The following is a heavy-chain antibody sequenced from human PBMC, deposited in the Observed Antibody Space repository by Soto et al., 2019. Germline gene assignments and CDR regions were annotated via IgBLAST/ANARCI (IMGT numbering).Heavy chain of an antibody. V-gene: IGHV3-23*01. J-gene: IGHJ4*02. CDR2: ISCCGGST. CDR1: GFNFKKFA. Sequence: GGSLRLSCVASGFNFKKFAMSWVRQAPGEGLEWVSGISCCGGSTSYADSVKGRYSIARDDSTNTLSLQMNNLRVEDTAQYYCAKADGEQWLLPHLDKWGQGTLVTVSS. D-gene: IGHD6-19*01. CDR3: AKADGEQWLLPHLDK.